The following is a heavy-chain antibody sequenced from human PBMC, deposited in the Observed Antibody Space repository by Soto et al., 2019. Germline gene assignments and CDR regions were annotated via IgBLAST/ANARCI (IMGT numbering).Heavy chain of an antibody. D-gene: IGHD6-13*01. CDR2: IYTSGST. CDR3: ARDWQQMASLRGNYYGMDV. V-gene: IGHV4-4*07. CDR1: GGSIGSYY. J-gene: IGHJ6*02. Sequence: QVQLQESGPGLVKPSETLSLTCTVSGGSIGSYYWSWIRQPAGKGLEWIGRIYTSGSTNYNPSLKSRVTMSDDTSKNQFSLKLSSVTAADTAVYYCARDWQQMASLRGNYYGMDVWGQGTTVTVSS.